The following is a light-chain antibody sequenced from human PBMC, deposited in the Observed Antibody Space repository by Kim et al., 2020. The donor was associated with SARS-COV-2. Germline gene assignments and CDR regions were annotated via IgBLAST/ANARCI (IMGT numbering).Light chain of an antibody. V-gene: IGKV1-8*01. CDR2: AAS. Sequence: AIRITQSPSSLSASTGDRVTITCRASQDISRYLAWHQQKPGKAPKLVIYAASTLQSGVPSRFSGSGSGTDFTLTISGLQSEDFATYYCQQYYSYPPTFGQGTKVDIK. CDR3: QQYYSYPPT. CDR1: QDISRY. J-gene: IGKJ1*01.